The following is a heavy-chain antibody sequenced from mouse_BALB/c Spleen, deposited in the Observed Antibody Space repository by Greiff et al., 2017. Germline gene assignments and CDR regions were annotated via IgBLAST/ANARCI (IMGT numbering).Heavy chain of an antibody. J-gene: IGHJ4*01. Sequence: EVQLQQSGAELVRSGASVKLSCTASGFNIKDYYMHWVKQRPEQGLEWIGWIDPENGDTEYAPKFQGKATMTADTSSNTAYLQLSSLTSEDTAVYYCKAGNPYYAMDYWGQGTSVTVSS. CDR1: GFNIKDYY. CDR3: KAGNPYYAMDY. CDR2: IDPENGDT. D-gene: IGHD2-1*01. V-gene: IGHV14-4*02.